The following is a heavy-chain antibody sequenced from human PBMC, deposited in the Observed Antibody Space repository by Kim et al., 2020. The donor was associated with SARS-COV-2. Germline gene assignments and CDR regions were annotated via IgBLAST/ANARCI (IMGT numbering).Heavy chain of an antibody. D-gene: IGHD2-2*01. CDR3: ARLLLIRGIVVPAAYYYYYGMDV. Sequence: SETLSLTCAVSGGSISSSNWWSWVRQPPGKGLEWIGEIYHSGSTNYNPSLKSRVTISVDKSKNQFSLKLSSVTAADTAVYYCARLLLIRGIVVPAAYYYYYGMDVWGQGTTVTVSS. CDR2: IYHSGST. V-gene: IGHV4-4*02. J-gene: IGHJ6*02. CDR1: GGSISSSNW.